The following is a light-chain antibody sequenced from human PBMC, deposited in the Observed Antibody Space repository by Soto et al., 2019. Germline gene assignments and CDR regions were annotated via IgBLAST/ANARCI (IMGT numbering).Light chain of an antibody. Sequence: QSALTQPACVSGSPGQSITISCTGTSSDVGSYNLVSWYQQHPGKAPKLMIYEGTKRPSGLSNRFSGSRSGNTASLTISGLQAEDEADYYCCSYAGSSTLIFGGGTKLTVL. V-gene: IGLV2-23*01. CDR2: EGT. CDR1: SSDVGSYNL. CDR3: CSYAGSSTLI. J-gene: IGLJ2*01.